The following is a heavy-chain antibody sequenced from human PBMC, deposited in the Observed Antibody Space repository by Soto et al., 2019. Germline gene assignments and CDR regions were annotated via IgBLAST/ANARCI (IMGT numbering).Heavy chain of an antibody. D-gene: IGHD3-10*01. CDR3: ARANYYGSPGDLDY. V-gene: IGHV3-48*01. CDR2: ISSSSSTI. CDR1: GFTFSSYS. J-gene: IGHJ4*02. Sequence: EVQLVESGGGLVQPGGSLRLSCAASGFTFSSYSMNWVRQAPGKGLEWVSYISSSSSTIYYADSVKGRFTISRDNAKNSLYLQMNSLRAEDTAVYYCARANYYGSPGDLDYGGQGTLVTVSS.